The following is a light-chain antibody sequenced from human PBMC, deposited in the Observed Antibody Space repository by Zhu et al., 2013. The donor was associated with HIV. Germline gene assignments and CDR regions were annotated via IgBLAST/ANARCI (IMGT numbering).Light chain of an antibody. CDR2: DNN. CDR1: SSNIGNNY. CDR3: ATWDDNLRDVV. J-gene: IGLJ2*01. V-gene: IGLV1-51*01. Sequence: QSVLTQPPSVSAAPGQKVTISCSGSSSNIGNNYVSWYQQLPGTAPKLLIYDNNKRPSGIPDRFSGSKSGTSATLGITGLQTGDEADYYCATWDDNLRDVVFGGGTKLTVL.